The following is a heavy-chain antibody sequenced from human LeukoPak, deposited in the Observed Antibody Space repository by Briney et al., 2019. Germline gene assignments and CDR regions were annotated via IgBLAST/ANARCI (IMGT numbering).Heavy chain of an antibody. CDR1: GGSISSGGYY. J-gene: IGHJ6*02. CDR2: ISSSGSTI. D-gene: IGHD2-2*01. V-gene: IGHV3-11*04. CDR3: ARGPFVVPAATYYYYYGMDV. Sequence: LSLTCTVSGGSISSGGYYMSWIRQAPGKGLEWVSYISSSGSTIYYADSVKGRFTISRDNAKNSLYLQMNSLRAEDTAVYYCARGPFVVPAATYYYYYGMDVWGQGTTVTVSS.